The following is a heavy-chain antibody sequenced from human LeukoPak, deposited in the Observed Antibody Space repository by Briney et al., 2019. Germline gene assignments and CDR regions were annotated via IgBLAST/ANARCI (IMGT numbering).Heavy chain of an antibody. Sequence: EVSVKVSCKASGYTFTSYYMHWVRQAPGQGLEWMGWINPNSGGTNYAQKFQGRVTMTRDTSISTAYMELSRLRSDDTAVYYCARAPPMTYAFDIWGQGTMVTVSS. CDR2: INPNSGGT. J-gene: IGHJ3*02. CDR3: ARAPPMTYAFDI. D-gene: IGHD3-22*01. V-gene: IGHV1-2*02. CDR1: GYTFTSYY.